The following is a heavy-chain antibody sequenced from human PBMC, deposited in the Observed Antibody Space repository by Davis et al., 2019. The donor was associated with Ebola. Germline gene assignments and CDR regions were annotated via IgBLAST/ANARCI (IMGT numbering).Heavy chain of an antibody. Sequence: GGSLRLSCAASGFTFSSYGMHWVRQAPGKGLEWVAVISYDGSNKYYADSVKGRFTISRDNSKNTLYLQMNSLRAEDTAVYYCAKSGGGYYYGGPDYWGQGTLVTVSS. CDR1: GFTFSSYG. J-gene: IGHJ4*02. V-gene: IGHV3-30*18. D-gene: IGHD3-22*01. CDR3: AKSGGGYYYGGPDY. CDR2: ISYDGSNK.